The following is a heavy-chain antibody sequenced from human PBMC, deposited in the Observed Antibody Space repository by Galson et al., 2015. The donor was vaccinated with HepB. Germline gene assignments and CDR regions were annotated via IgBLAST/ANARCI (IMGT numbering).Heavy chain of an antibody. J-gene: IGHJ2*01. CDR3: ARGVYGGNRYWYFDL. CDR1: GGSFSGYY. CDR2: INHSGST. V-gene: IGHV4-34*01. Sequence: LSLTCAVYGGSFSGYYWSWIRQPPGKGLEWIGEINHSGSTSYNPSLKSRVTISVDTSKNQFSLKLNSVTAADTAVYYCARGVYGGNRYWYFDLWGRGTLVTVSS. D-gene: IGHD4-23*01.